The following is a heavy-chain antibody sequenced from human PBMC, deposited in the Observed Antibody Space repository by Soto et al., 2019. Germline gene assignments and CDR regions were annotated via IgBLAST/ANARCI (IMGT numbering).Heavy chain of an antibody. J-gene: IGHJ4*02. CDR1: GYKFTSNW. CDR2: IDPSDSYT. D-gene: IGHD5-18*01. Sequence: PGESLKISCQASGYKFTSNWLSWVRQVPGKGLEWVGRIDPSDSYTKYSPSFQGRVTITADKSTSTVYLQWDSLQASDTAMYYCARQAPRGYTYAKYYFEYWGQGTLVTVSS. CDR3: ARQAPRGYTYAKYYFEY. V-gene: IGHV5-10-1*01.